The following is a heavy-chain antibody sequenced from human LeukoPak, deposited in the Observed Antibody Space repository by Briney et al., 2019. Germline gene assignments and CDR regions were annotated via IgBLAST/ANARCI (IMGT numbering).Heavy chain of an antibody. CDR3: ARGVVYGGNFGYDY. D-gene: IGHD4-23*01. CDR1: GYTFTSYA. J-gene: IGHJ4*02. V-gene: IGHV1-3*03. CDR2: INAGNGNT. Sequence: GASVKVSCKASGYTFTSYAMHWVRQAPGQRLEWMGWINAGNGNTKYSQEFQGRVTITRDTSASTAYMELSSLRSEDMAVYYCARGVVYGGNFGYDYWGQGTLVTVSS.